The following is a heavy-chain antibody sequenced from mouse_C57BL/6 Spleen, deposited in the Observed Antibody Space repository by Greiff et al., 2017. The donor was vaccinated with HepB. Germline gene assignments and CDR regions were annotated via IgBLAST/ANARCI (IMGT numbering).Heavy chain of an antibody. CDR3: APITTVVATDY. J-gene: IGHJ2*01. CDR2: IYPRSGNT. V-gene: IGHV1-81*01. D-gene: IGHD1-1*01. Sequence: QVQLKQSGAELARPGASVKLSCKASGYTFTSYGISWVKQRTGQGLEWIGEIYPRSGNTYYNEKFKGKATLTADQSSSTAYMELRSLTSEDSAVYFCAPITTVVATDYWGQGTTLTVSS. CDR1: GYTFTSYG.